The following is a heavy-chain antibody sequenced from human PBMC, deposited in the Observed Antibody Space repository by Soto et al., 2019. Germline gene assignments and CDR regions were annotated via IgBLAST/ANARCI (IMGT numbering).Heavy chain of an antibody. V-gene: IGHV3-23*01. CDR1: GFTFSSYT. Sequence: EVQLLESGGGLVQPGGSLRLSCAASGFTFSSYTINWVRQAPGKGLEWVSAISGGGTGTYYADSVKGRFTISRDNSKNTLYLQMNSLRAEDTAVYYCANDQVSALAARPGWFDPWGQGTLVTVSS. CDR2: ISGGGTGT. CDR3: ANDQVSALAARPGWFDP. D-gene: IGHD6-6*01. J-gene: IGHJ5*02.